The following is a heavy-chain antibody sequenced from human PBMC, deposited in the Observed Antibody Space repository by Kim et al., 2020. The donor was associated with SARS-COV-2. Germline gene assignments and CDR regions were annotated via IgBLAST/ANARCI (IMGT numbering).Heavy chain of an antibody. Sequence: GWSLRLSCVASGFSFSSCSMNWGRRAPGKGLEWGSYIGTSSTTIYYADSVKGRFPFHRDDAKNSLYRQMNSLRDEDTAVLYCAGPMWYDSSVFNKRDYWG. CDR1: GFSFSSCS. J-gene: IGHJ4*01. D-gene: IGHD3-22*01. V-gene: IGHV3-48*02. CDR2: IGTSSTTI. CDR3: AGPMWYDSSVFNKRDY.